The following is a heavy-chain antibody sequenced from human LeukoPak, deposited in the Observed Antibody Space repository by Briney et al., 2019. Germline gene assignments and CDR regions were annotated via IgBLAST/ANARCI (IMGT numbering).Heavy chain of an antibody. V-gene: IGHV3-7*01. D-gene: IGHD6-13*01. CDR1: GFTFSSYW. CDR2: IKQDGSEK. CDR3: ARDQLGSWYDTWFDP. Sequence: GGSLRLSCAASGFTFSSYWMSWVRQAPGKGLEWVANIKQDGSEKYYVDSVKGRFTISRDNAKNSLYLQMNSLRAEDAAVYYCARDQLGSWYDTWFDPWGQGTLVTVSS. J-gene: IGHJ5*02.